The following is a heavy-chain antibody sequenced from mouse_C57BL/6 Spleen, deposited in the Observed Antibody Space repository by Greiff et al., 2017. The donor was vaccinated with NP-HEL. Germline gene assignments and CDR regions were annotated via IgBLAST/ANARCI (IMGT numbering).Heavy chain of an antibody. D-gene: IGHD3-2*02. CDR2: IDPSDSET. Sequence: QVQLKQPGAELVRPGSSVKLSCKASGYTFTSYWMHWVKQRPIQGLEWIGNIDPSDSETHYNQKFKDKATLTVDKSSSTAYMQLSSLTSEDSAVYYCATAQATSFAYWGQGTLVTVSA. J-gene: IGHJ3*01. CDR3: ATAQATSFAY. CDR1: GYTFTSYW. V-gene: IGHV1-52*01.